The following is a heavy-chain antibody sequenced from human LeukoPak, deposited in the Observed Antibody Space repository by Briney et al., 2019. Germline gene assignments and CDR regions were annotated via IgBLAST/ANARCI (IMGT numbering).Heavy chain of an antibody. CDR1: GGSISDSY. Sequence: SETLSLTCTVSGGSISDSYLSWIRQPAGKGLERIGRMYVSGTTNYNPSLRSRVTMSMDTSKNQFSLRLSSVTAADTAVYYCARENYYDSSGYSEGMDVWGQGTTVTVSS. CDR3: ARENYYDSSGYSEGMDV. CDR2: MYVSGTT. V-gene: IGHV4-4*07. J-gene: IGHJ6*02. D-gene: IGHD3-22*01.